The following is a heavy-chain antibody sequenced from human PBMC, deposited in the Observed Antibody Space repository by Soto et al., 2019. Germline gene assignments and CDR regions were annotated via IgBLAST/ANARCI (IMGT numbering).Heavy chain of an antibody. CDR1: GGTFSSYA. J-gene: IGHJ6*02. D-gene: IGHD2-2*02. CDR2: IIPMFGTA. CDR3: ASRVGYCSSTSCYTYYDYYGMDV. Sequence: ASVKVSCKASGGTFSSYAISWVRQVPGQGLEWMGGIIPMFGTANYAQKFQGRVTITADESTSTAYMELSSLRSEDTAVYYCASRVGYCSSTSCYTYYDYYGMDVWGQGTRCTASS. V-gene: IGHV1-69*13.